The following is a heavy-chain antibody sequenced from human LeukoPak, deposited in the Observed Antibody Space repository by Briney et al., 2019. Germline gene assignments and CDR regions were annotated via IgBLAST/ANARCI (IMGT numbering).Heavy chain of an antibody. Sequence: GGSLRLSCAASGFNFRSYAMSWVRQAPGKGLEWVSGITGSGGATYYADSVKGRFTISRDNSKNTLYLQVDTLRAEDTAVYYCAKRPMTTVTTGAFDIWGQGTMVTVSS. D-gene: IGHD4-17*01. CDR1: GFNFRSYA. CDR2: ITGSGGAT. V-gene: IGHV3-23*01. CDR3: AKRPMTTVTTGAFDI. J-gene: IGHJ3*02.